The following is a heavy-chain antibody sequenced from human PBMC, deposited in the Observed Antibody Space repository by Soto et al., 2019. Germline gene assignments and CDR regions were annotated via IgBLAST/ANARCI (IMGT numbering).Heavy chain of an antibody. V-gene: IGHV3-11*01. CDR2: ITTSGDAM. CDR3: ASRAGRDFDC. Sequence: GGSLRLSCAASGFTFSDYHMSWIRQAPGKGLEWVSYITTSGDAMYYADSVKGRFTISRDNAKNSLYLQMNSLRADDTAVYYCASRAGRDFDCWGQGTLVTVSS. J-gene: IGHJ4*02. CDR1: GFTFSDYH.